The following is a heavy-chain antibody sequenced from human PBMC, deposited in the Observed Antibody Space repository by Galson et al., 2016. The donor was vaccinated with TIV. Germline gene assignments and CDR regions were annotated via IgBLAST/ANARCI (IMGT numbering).Heavy chain of an antibody. CDR1: GFPLSTGGEG. J-gene: IGHJ4*02. D-gene: IGHD3-16*01. CDR3: AVARGGGYNFDS. V-gene: IGHV2-5*02. Sequence: PALVKPTQTLTLTCSFSGFPLSTGGEGVAGVRQPPGRALEWLALIYWDGGMRYSPSLKSRLTITKDTSKKQVVLTMANMDPLDTATYYCAVARGGGYNFDSWGQGTLVTVSS. CDR2: IYWDGGM.